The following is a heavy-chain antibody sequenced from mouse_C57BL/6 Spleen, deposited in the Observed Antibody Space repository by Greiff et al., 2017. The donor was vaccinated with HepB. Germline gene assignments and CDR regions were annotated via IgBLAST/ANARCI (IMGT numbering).Heavy chain of an antibody. CDR1: GFTFSSYT. J-gene: IGHJ4*01. V-gene: IGHV5-9*01. CDR2: ISGGGGNT. CDR3: ATGYYDYAMDY. Sequence: EVQRVESGGGLVKPGGSLKLSCAASGFTFSSYTMSWVRQTPEKRLEWVATISGGGGNTYYPDSVKGRFTISRDNAKNTLYLQMSSLRSEDTALYYCATGYYDYAMDYWGQRTSVTVSS. D-gene: IGHD2-3*01.